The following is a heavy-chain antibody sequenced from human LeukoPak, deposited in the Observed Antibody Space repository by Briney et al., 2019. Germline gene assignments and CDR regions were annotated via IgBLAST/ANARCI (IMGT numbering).Heavy chain of an antibody. CDR1: GFTFSSYA. CDR2: ISDSGGST. CDR3: AKDRTSEVGATATDYFDY. J-gene: IGHJ4*02. D-gene: IGHD1-26*01. Sequence: LAGGSLRLSCAASGFTFSSYAMSWVRQAPGKGLEWISAISDSGGSTYYADSVKGRFTISRDNSKNTLYLQMNSLRAEDTAVYYCAKDRTSEVGATATDYFDYWGQGTLVTVSS. V-gene: IGHV3-23*01.